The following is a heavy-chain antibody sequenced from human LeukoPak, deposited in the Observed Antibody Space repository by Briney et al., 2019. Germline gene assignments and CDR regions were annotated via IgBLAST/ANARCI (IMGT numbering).Heavy chain of an antibody. Sequence: GGSLRLSCAASGFTFSSYAMSWVRQAPGKGLEWVSAISGSGGSTYYADSVKGRFTISRDNSKNTLYLQMNSLRAEDTAVYYCAKSQPSIFGVSGGFDYWGQGTLVTVSS. CDR2: ISGSGGST. V-gene: IGHV3-23*01. CDR3: AKSQPSIFGVSGGFDY. D-gene: IGHD3-3*01. CDR1: GFTFSSYA. J-gene: IGHJ4*02.